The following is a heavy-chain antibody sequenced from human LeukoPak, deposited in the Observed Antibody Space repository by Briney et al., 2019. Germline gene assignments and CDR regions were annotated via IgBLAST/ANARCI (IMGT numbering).Heavy chain of an antibody. D-gene: IGHD7-27*01. CDR1: EYTFTSFH. J-gene: IGHJ3*02. V-gene: IGHV1-8*01. CDR2: MNPNSCDT. Sequence: ASVKVSCKASEYTFTSFHINWVRQAPGQGLKWMGWMNPNSCDTAYAHKFQGRITMTRSTSITTAYMELSSLRSEDTAVYYCATRRRAGAAPSAFDIWGQGTMVTVSS. CDR3: ATRRRAGAAPSAFDI.